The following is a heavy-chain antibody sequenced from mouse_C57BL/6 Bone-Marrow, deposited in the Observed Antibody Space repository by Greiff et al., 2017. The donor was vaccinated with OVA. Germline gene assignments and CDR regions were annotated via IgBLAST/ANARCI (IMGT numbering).Heavy chain of an antibody. J-gene: IGHJ3*01. Sequence: VQLQQSGPELVKPGASVKISCKASGYAFSSSWMNWVKQRPGKGLEWIGRIYPGDGDTNYNGKFKGKATLTADKSSSTAYMQLSSLTSEDSAVYFCARDTNLFAHWGQGTLVTVSA. CDR1: GYAFSSSW. D-gene: IGHD1-1*01. CDR2: IYPGDGDT. CDR3: ARDTNLFAH. V-gene: IGHV1-82*01.